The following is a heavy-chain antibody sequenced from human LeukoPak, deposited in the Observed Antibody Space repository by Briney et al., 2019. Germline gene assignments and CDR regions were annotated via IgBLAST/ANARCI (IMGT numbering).Heavy chain of an antibody. CDR3: AKESPKLRYFDWRTYYFDY. CDR1: GFTFSSYA. D-gene: IGHD3-9*01. J-gene: IGHJ4*02. CDR2: ISGSGGST. V-gene: IGHV3-23*01. Sequence: GGSLRLSCAASGFTFSSYAMSWVRQAPGKGLEWVSAISGSGGSTYYADSVKGRFTISRGNSKNTLYLQMNSLRAEDTAVYYCAKESPKLRYFDWRTYYFDYWGQGTLATVSS.